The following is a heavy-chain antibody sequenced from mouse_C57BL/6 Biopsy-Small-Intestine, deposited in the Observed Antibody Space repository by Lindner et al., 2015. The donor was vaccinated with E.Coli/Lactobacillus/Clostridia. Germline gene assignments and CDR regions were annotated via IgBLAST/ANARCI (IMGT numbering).Heavy chain of an antibody. CDR2: INPSSGYT. V-gene: IGHV1-7*01. Sequence: VQLQESGAELAKPGASVKMSCKASGYTFTSYWMHWVKQRPGQGLEWIGYINPSSGYTEYNQKFKDKATLTADKSSSTAYMQPSSLTSEDSAVYYCANGDLAWFAYWGQGTLVTVSA. CDR1: GYTFTSYW. J-gene: IGHJ3*01. CDR3: ANGDLAWFAY. D-gene: IGHD3-3*01.